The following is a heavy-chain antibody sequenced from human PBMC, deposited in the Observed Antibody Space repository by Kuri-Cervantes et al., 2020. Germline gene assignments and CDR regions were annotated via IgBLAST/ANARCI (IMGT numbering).Heavy chain of an antibody. J-gene: IGHJ4*02. Sequence: ASVKVSCKASGYTFTCCSLHWLQQAPGQGLEWMGWISAYNGITNYAQKLQGRVTMTTDTSTSTAYLELRSLRSDDTALYYCAKDSQYNWNYLHFDYWGQGTLVTVSS. V-gene: IGHV1-18*04. CDR2: ISAYNGIT. CDR1: GYTFTCCS. D-gene: IGHD1-7*01. CDR3: AKDSQYNWNYLHFDY.